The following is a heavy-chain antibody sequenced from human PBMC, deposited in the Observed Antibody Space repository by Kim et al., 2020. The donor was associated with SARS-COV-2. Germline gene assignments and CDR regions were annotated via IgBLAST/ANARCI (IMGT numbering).Heavy chain of an antibody. J-gene: IGHJ4*02. D-gene: IGHD3-9*01. V-gene: IGHV3-11*05. CDR3: ARGEDRYYDILTGYQFDY. Sequence: KGRFTISRDNAKNSLYLQMNSLRAEDTAVYYCARGEDRYYDILTGYQFDYWGQGTLVTVSS.